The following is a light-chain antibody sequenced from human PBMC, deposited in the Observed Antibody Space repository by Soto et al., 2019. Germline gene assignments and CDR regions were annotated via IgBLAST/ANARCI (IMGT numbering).Light chain of an antibody. CDR2: DAS. CDR3: QQYNTSTWT. CDR1: QTISNW. J-gene: IGKJ1*01. V-gene: IGKV1-5*01. Sequence: DIQMTQSPSTLPASVGDRVTITCRASQTISNWLAWYQQKPGKAPKLLIYDASTLESGVPSRFRGSGSGTEFTLTISTLQPDDFATYYCQQYNTSTWTFGQGTKVDIK.